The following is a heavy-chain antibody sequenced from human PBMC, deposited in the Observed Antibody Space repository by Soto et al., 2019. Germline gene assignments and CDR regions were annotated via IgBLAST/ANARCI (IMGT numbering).Heavy chain of an antibody. CDR1: GGSISSGGYP. J-gene: IGHJ1*01. D-gene: IGHD2-15*01. Sequence: PSETLSLTCAVSGGSISSGGYPWSWIRQPPGKGLEWIGYIYHSGSTYYNPSLKSRVTISVDRSKNQFSLKLSSVTAADTAVYYCARVACSGGSCYFGYFQHWGQGTLVTVSS. CDR3: ARVACSGGSCYFGYFQH. CDR2: IYHSGST. V-gene: IGHV4-30-2*01.